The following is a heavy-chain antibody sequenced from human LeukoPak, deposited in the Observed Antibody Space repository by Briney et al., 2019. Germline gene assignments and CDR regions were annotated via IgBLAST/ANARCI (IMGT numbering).Heavy chain of an antibody. D-gene: IGHD3-9*01. CDR2: IYPSGST. CDR1: GGSISSSSYY. Sequence: SETLSLTCTVSGGSISSSSYYWGWIRQPPGKGLEWIGSIYPSGSTDYNPSLKSRVTISIDTSKNQFSLKLSSVTAADTAVYYCARDSLRYFDWSSYYYYYMDVWGKGTTVTISS. J-gene: IGHJ6*03. V-gene: IGHV4-39*07. CDR3: ARDSLRYFDWSSYYYYYMDV.